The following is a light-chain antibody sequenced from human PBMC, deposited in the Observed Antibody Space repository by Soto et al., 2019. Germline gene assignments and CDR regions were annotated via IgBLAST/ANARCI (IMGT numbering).Light chain of an antibody. J-gene: IGLJ1*01. CDR1: SSDVGSYNY. CDR2: EVS. Sequence: QSALTQPASVSGSPGQSITISCTGTSSDVGSYNYVSWYQQHPGKAPKLMIYEVSNRPSGVSNRFSGSKSGSTASLTISGLQAEDEADYYCSSYTSSSTPYVFGTGNKV. CDR3: SSYTSSSTPYV. V-gene: IGLV2-14*01.